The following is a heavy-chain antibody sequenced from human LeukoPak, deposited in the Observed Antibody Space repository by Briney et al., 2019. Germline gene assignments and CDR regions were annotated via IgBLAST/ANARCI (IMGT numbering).Heavy chain of an antibody. CDR2: ISAYSGNT. V-gene: IGHV1-18*01. J-gene: IGHJ4*02. Sequence: ASVKVSCKTSGYTFSHYGISWVRQAPGQGLEWVAWISAYSGNTDYAQKFQDRVTVTTDTSTSTAYMELRSLRSDDTAVYYCARDHEPYYYGSGSYQWGQGTLVTVSS. CDR1: GYTFSHYG. CDR3: ARDHEPYYYGSGSYQ. D-gene: IGHD3-10*01.